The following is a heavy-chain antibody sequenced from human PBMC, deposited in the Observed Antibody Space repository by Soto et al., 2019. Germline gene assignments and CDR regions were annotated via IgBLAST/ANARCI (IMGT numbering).Heavy chain of an antibody. CDR2: ISGSGDIT. J-gene: IGHJ4*02. D-gene: IGHD6-6*01. CDR3: AHFSAPSIPDISSAPEY. Sequence: EVQLLESGGGLVQPGGSLRLSCAASGFTFSTYAMSWVRQAPGKGLEWVSAISGSGDITYYAVSVKGRFTISRDNSKNTLYLHMNSLRAEDTAIYYWAHFSAPSIPDISSAPEYWGQGTLVTVSS. V-gene: IGHV3-23*01. CDR1: GFTFSTYA.